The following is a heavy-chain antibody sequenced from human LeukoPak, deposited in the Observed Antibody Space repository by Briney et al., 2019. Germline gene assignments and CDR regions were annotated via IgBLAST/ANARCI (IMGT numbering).Heavy chain of an antibody. CDR1: GGSFSGYY. CDR2: INHSGST. CDR3: ARHPWSGGFDY. Sequence: SETLSLACAVYGGSFSGYYWSWIRQPPGKGLEWIGEINHSGSTNYNPSLKSRVTISVDTSKNQFSLKLSSVTAADTAVYYCARHPWSGGFDYWGQGTLVTVSS. D-gene: IGHD3-3*01. J-gene: IGHJ4*02. V-gene: IGHV4-34*01.